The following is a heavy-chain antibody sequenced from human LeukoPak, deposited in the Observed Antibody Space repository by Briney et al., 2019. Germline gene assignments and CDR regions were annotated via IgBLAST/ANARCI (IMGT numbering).Heavy chain of an antibody. CDR3: ARELLCIQEYYYGMDV. J-gene: IGHJ6*02. D-gene: IGHD3-10*01. CDR1: GFTLNSYW. CDR2: IWFVGSNK. Sequence: GGSLSLFCAASGFTLNSYWMRGVRQAPGRGVEWVAFIWFVGSNKHYAHSVKGRCTISRENSKNTLYLQVNRLRAEDTAVYYCARELLCIQEYYYGMDVWGQGTTVTVSS. V-gene: IGHV3-33*08.